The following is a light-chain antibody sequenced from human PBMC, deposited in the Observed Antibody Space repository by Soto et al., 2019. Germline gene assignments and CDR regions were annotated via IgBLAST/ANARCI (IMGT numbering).Light chain of an antibody. J-gene: IGKJ1*01. V-gene: IGKV3-20*01. CDR2: DAS. CDR1: QSISSNY. CDR3: HQYDNSPWT. Sequence: EIVLTQSPGTLDLSPGERATLSCRASQSISSNYLAWYQHKPGQAPRLLIYDASSKATGTPDRFSGSGSGTDFTLTISRLEPEDFAVYFCHQYDNSPWTFGLGTKVDIK.